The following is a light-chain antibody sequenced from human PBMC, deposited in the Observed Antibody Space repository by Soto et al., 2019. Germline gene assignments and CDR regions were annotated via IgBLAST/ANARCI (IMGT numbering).Light chain of an antibody. CDR1: QNVNNSY. CDR3: HQYGGSPRT. V-gene: IGKV3-20*01. Sequence: EIVLTQSPGTLSFSPGGRTNITCRARQNVNNSYLAWYQQKPGQAPRLLIYGASSRATGIPDRFSGSGSGTDFTLTISRLEPEDFAVYYCHQYGGSPRTLGQGTKV. CDR2: GAS. J-gene: IGKJ1*01.